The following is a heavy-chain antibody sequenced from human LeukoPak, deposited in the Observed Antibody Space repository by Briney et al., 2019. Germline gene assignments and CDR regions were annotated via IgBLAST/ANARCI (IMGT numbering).Heavy chain of an antibody. CDR2: ISDSGTGT. V-gene: IGHV3-23*01. J-gene: IGHJ4*02. CDR3: AKPYYYGSGSYGGFDH. Sequence: GGSLRLSCAASGFTFSSYAMSWVRQAPGKGLEWVSAISDSGTGTYSADSVKGRFTISRDNSKNTLYLHMNSLRVEDTAVYYCAKPYYYGSGSYGGFDHWGQGTLVTVS. D-gene: IGHD3-10*01. CDR1: GFTFSSYA.